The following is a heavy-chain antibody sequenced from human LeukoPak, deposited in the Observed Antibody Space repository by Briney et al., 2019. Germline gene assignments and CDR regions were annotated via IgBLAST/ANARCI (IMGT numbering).Heavy chain of an antibody. J-gene: IGHJ4*02. V-gene: IGHV3-7*01. Sequence: QSGGSLRLSCAASGFTFSSYGMHWVRQAPGKGLEWVANIKQDGSEKYYVDSVKGRFTISRDNAKNSLYLQMNSLRAEDAAVYYCARDVGYSNSLPYWGQGTLVTVSS. CDR3: ARDVGYSNSLPY. D-gene: IGHD4-11*01. CDR2: IKQDGSEK. CDR1: GFTFSSYG.